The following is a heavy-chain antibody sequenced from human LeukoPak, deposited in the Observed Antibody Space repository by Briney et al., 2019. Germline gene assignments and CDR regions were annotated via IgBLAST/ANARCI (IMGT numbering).Heavy chain of an antibody. Sequence: ASVKVSCKASGGTFSSYAISWVRQAPGQGLEWMGGIIPIFGTANYAQKFQGRVTITADESTSTAYMELSSLRSEDTAVYYCARGGVIVVVPAAISPLSYWGQGTLVTVSS. D-gene: IGHD2-2*02. CDR1: GGTFSSYA. J-gene: IGHJ4*02. V-gene: IGHV1-69*13. CDR2: IIPIFGTA. CDR3: ARGGVIVVVPAAISPLSY.